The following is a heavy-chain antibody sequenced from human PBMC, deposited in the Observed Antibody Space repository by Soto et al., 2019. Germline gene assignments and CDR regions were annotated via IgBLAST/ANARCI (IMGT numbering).Heavy chain of an antibody. CDR3: AIGIVVVTAPDY. J-gene: IGHJ4*02. Sequence: GASVKVSCKASGYTFTSYDINWVRHATGQGLEWMGWMNPNSGNTGYAQKFQGRVTMTRNTSISTAYMELSSLRSEDTAVYYCAIGIVVVTAPDYWGQGTLVTVSS. CDR2: MNPNSGNT. CDR1: GYTFTSYD. V-gene: IGHV1-8*01. D-gene: IGHD2-21*02.